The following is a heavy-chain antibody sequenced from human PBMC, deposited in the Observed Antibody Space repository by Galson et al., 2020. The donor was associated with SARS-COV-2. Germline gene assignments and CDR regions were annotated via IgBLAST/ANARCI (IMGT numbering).Heavy chain of an antibody. CDR2: ITPNGDWA. J-gene: IGHJ4*02. CDR1: GFTDPGFTFSSSG. Sequence: GESLKISCAASGFTDPGFTFSSSGMSWVRQAPGKGLEWVSGITPNGDWADYADSVKGRLTISRDNSKNMVYLQMHSLRVEDTAVYYCAKDQGWLHAHWGQGIRVTVSS. V-gene: IGHV3-23*01. D-gene: IGHD5-12*01. CDR3: AKDQGWLHAH.